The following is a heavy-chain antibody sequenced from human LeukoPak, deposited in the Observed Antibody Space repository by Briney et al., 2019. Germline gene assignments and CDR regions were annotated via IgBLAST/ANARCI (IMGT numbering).Heavy chain of an antibody. CDR1: GGSISSSSYY. CDR3: ARVGSQYYYDSSGYSLRY. J-gene: IGHJ4*02. CDR2: IYYSGST. V-gene: IGHV4-39*07. D-gene: IGHD3-22*01. Sequence: SETLSLTCTVSGGSISSSSYYWGWIRQPPGKGLEWIGSIYYSGSTYHNPSLKSRVTISVDTSKNQFSLKLSSVTAADTAVYYCARVGSQYYYDSSGYSLRYWGQGTLVTVSS.